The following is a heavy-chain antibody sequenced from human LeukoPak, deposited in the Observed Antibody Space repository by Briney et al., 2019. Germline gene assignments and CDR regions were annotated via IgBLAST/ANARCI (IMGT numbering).Heavy chain of an antibody. V-gene: IGHV3-74*01. D-gene: IGHD6-19*01. CDR2: INSDGSTT. J-gene: IGHJ4*02. CDR3: AKDPRAVAARAGYFDY. CDR1: GFTLSRFW. Sequence: GGSLRLSCAASGFTLSRFWMHWVRQAPGKGLEWVSRINSDGSTTSYADSVKGRFTISRDNAKNTLYLQMNSLRAEDTAVYYCAKDPRAVAARAGYFDYWGQGTLVTVSS.